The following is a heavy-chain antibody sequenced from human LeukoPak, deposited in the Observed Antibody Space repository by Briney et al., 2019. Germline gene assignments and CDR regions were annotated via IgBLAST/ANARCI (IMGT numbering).Heavy chain of an antibody. Sequence: PGRSLRLSCTASGFTFGDCAMSWFRQAPGKGLEWVANIKQDGSEKYYVDSVKGRFTISRDNAKNSLYLQMNSLRAEDTAVYYCARVVAAAGTDYWGQGTLVTVSS. CDR2: IKQDGSEK. D-gene: IGHD6-13*01. V-gene: IGHV3-7*01. CDR1: GFTFGDCA. CDR3: ARVVAAAGTDY. J-gene: IGHJ4*02.